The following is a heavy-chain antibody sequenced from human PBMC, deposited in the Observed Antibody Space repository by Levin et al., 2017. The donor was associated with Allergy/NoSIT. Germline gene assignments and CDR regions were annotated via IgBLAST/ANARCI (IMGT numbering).Heavy chain of an antibody. D-gene: IGHD6-19*01. CDR2: INPNSGGT. Sequence: ASVKVSCKASGYTFTDYYMHWVRQAPGQGLEWMGRINPNSGGTDFAQKFQGRVTMTRDTSITTASMDLGRLRSDDTALYFCAAWAEPRFGRGWSNNYWGQGTLVTVSS. V-gene: IGHV1-2*06. CDR1: GYTFTDYY. J-gene: IGHJ4*02. CDR3: AAWAEPRFGRGWSNNY.